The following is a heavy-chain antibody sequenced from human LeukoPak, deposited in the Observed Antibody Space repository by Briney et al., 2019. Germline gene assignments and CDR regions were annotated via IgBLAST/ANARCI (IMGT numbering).Heavy chain of an antibody. V-gene: IGHV1-2*02. Sequence: ASVKVSCKASGCTFTGYYMHWVRQAPGQGLEWMGWINPNSGGTNYVQKFQGRVTMTRDTSISTAYMELSRLRSDDTAVYYCARVLAARRSYYFDYWGQGTLVTVSS. CDR1: GCTFTGYY. J-gene: IGHJ4*02. D-gene: IGHD6-6*01. CDR3: ARVLAARRSYYFDY. CDR2: INPNSGGT.